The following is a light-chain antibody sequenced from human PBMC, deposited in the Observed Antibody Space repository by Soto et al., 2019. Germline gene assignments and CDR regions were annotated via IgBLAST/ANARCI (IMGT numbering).Light chain of an antibody. CDR3: MQTLQTPWT. CDR1: QSLLHSNGYNY. V-gene: IGKV2-28*01. CDR2: LRS. Sequence: IVMTQSPLSLPVTPGEPASISCRSSQSLLHSNGYNYLDWYLQKPGRSPQLLIYLRSNRASGVPDRFSGSGSGTDFTLKISRVEAEDVGVYYCMQTLQTPWTFGQGTKVEIK. J-gene: IGKJ1*01.